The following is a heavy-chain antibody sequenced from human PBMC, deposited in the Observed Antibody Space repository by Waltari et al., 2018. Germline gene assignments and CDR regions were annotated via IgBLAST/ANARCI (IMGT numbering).Heavy chain of an antibody. D-gene: IGHD1-1*01. CDR1: GFTFDDYA. Sequence: EVQLVESGGGLVQPGRSLRLSCAASGFTFDDYAMHWVRQAPGKGLEWVSGISWNSGSIGYADSVKGRFTISRDNAKNSLYLQMNSLRAEDMAVYYCARGPTHVWTRENWFDPWGQGTLVTVSS. CDR2: ISWNSGSI. V-gene: IGHV3-9*03. J-gene: IGHJ5*02. CDR3: ARGPTHVWTRENWFDP.